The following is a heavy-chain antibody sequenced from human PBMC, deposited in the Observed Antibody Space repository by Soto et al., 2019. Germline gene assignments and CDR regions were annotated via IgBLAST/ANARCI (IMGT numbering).Heavy chain of an antibody. V-gene: IGHV4-39*01. CDR3: ARHFVGVVIKGWGY. J-gene: IGHJ4*02. CDR2: TYYNGNA. CDR1: GGSIDRSNYY. Sequence: PSETLSLTCNVSGGSIDRSNYYWDWLRQPPGKGLEWIGTTYYNGNAYYNPSLRSRVSMSVDTSKNQFSLKLISVTAADTAVYYCARHFVGVVIKGWGYGGQGKLVPV. D-gene: IGHD3-10*01.